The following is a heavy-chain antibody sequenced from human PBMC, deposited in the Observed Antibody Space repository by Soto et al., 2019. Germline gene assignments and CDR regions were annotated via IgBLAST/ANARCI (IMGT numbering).Heavy chain of an antibody. CDR2: IYSGGST. D-gene: IGHD3-9*01. V-gene: IGHV3-53*01. CDR3: ARVRTLRYFDWPTFDY. J-gene: IGHJ4*02. Sequence: PGGSLRLSCAASGFTVSSNYMSWVRQAPGKGLEWVSVIYSGGSTYYADSVKGRFTISRDNSKNTLYLQMNSLRAEDTAVYYCARVRTLRYFDWPTFDYWGPGTLVTVS. CDR1: GFTVSSNY.